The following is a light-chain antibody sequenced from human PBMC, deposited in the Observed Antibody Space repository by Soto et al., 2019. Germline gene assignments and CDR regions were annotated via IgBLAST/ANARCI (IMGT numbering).Light chain of an antibody. CDR1: QGIAFY. Sequence: DVQMTQSPSSLSASVGDTVNITCRASQGIAFYLAWFQQRPGKAPNLLISAASNLQSGVPSRFSGSGSGTDFTLTIISLQPEDVATYYCQKYDTAPFTFGPG. J-gene: IGKJ3*01. V-gene: IGKV1-27*01. CDR3: QKYDTAPFT. CDR2: AAS.